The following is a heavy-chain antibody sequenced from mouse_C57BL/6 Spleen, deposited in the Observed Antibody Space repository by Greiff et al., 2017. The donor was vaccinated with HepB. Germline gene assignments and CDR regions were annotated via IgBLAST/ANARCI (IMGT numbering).Heavy chain of an antibody. Sequence: EVKLVESGGGLVKPGGSLKLSCAASGFTFSSYAMSWVRQTPEKRLEWVATISDGGSYTYYPDNVKGRFTISRDNAKNNLYLQMSHLKSEDTAMYYCARAGGTSFDYWGQGTTLTVSS. CDR1: GFTFSSYA. CDR2: ISDGGSYT. J-gene: IGHJ2*01. D-gene: IGHD4-1*01. V-gene: IGHV5-4*03. CDR3: ARAGGTSFDY.